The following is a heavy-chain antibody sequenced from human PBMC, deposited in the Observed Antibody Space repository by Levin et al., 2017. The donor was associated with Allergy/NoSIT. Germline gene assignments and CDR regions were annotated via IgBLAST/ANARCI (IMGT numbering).Heavy chain of an antibody. D-gene: IGHD2-2*01. CDR2: IYSGGST. J-gene: IGHJ6*02. V-gene: IGHV3-53*01. Sequence: GESLKISCAASGFTVSSNYMSWVRQAPGKGLEWVSVIYSGGSTYYADSVKGRFTISRDNSKNTLYLQMNSLRAEDTAVYYCARDGGTTYCSSTSCSLGVWGQGTTVTVSS. CDR1: GFTVSSNY. CDR3: ARDGGTTYCSSTSCSLGV.